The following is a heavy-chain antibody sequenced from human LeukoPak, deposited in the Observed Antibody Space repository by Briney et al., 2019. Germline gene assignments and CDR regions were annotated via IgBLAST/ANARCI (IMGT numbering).Heavy chain of an antibody. CDR3: ARMSYDRTGEGRANLYYYYMAV. CDR1: GGSVSGYY. V-gene: IGHV4-4*07. D-gene: IGHD3-3*01. CDR2: IYSTGST. Sequence: SETLSLTCTVSGGSVSGYYCSWIRQPAGKGLEWIGRIYSTGSTDYNASLKSRVTISVDTSKNQFSLKLSSVTAADTAVYYCARMSYDRTGEGRANLYYYYMAVWGKGTTVTVSS. J-gene: IGHJ6*03.